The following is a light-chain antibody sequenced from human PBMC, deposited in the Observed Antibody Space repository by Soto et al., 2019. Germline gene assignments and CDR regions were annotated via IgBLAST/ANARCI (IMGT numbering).Light chain of an antibody. CDR1: SSNIGSNT. J-gene: IGLJ2*01. V-gene: IGLV1-44*01. Sequence: QSVLTQPPSVSGTPGQRVVISCSGSSSNIGSNTVNWYQQFPGTAPQLLFFRNTQRPSGVPDRCSASKSGTSASLAISGLQARDEAEYYCAAWDDSLEGMVFGGGTKLTVL. CDR2: RNT. CDR3: AAWDDSLEGMV.